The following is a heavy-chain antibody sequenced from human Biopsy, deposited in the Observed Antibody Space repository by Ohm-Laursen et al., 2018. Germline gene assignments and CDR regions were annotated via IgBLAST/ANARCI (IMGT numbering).Heavy chain of an antibody. CDR3: TRVRTFGGVIGGYYFDY. D-gene: IGHD3-16*02. CDR2: YYDSGDT. V-gene: IGHV4-31*01. J-gene: IGHJ4*02. Sequence: SHTLSLTCSVSGGSINSGGHFWVWVRQSTGKGWEWIGSYYDSGDTYHNLSLMSLVCISADTSKNQVSLRLNSVTAADTAVYYCTRVRTFGGVIGGYYFDYWGQGILVIVSS. CDR1: GGSINSGGHF.